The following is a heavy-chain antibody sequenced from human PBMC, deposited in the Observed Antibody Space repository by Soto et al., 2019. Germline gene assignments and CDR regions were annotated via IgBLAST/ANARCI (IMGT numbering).Heavy chain of an antibody. D-gene: IGHD6-6*01. V-gene: IGHV3-30*18. Sequence: GGSLRLSCAASGFTFSSYGMHWVRQAPGKGLEWVAVISYDGSNKYYADSVKGRFTISRDNSKNTLYLQMNSLRAEDTAVCYCAKSLRPVWGQGTTVTVS. J-gene: IGHJ6*02. CDR1: GFTFSSYG. CDR3: AKSLRPV. CDR2: ISYDGSNK.